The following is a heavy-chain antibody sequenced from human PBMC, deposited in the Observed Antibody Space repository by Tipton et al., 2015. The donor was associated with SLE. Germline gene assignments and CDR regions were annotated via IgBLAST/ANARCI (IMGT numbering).Heavy chain of an antibody. D-gene: IGHD5-18*01. V-gene: IGHV3-23*03. CDR3: ALQRGYSYGFDY. CDR1: GLTVSSSY. Sequence: SLRLSCAASGLTVSSSYINWFRQVPGKGLEWVSGIYGDGSSTYYADSVRGRFTISRDNSKNTLYLQMHSLRAEDTAVYYCALQRGYSYGFDYWGQGTLVTVPS. CDR2: IYGDGSST. J-gene: IGHJ4*02.